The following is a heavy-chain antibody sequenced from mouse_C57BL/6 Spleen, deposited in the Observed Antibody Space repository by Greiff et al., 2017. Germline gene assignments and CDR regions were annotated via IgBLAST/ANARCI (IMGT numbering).Heavy chain of an antibody. D-gene: IGHD2-3*01. Sequence: QVQLQQSGAELARPGASVKMSCKASGYTFTSYTMHWGKQRPGQGLEWIGYINPRSGYTKYNQKFKDKATLSADKSSSTAYMQLGSLTSDDSAVYYCASDGYYVKYYWGQGTTLTVSS. V-gene: IGHV1-4*01. J-gene: IGHJ2*01. CDR1: GYTFTSYT. CDR3: ASDGYYVKYY. CDR2: INPRSGYT.